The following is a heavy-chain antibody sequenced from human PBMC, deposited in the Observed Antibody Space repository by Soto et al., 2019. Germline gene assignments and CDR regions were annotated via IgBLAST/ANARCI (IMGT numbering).Heavy chain of an antibody. J-gene: IGHJ6*03. V-gene: IGHV3-23*01. Sequence: GGSLRLSCAASGFTFSSYAMSWVRQAPGKGLEWVSAISGSGGSTYYAGSVKGRFTISRDNSKNTLYLQKNSLTAEDTAVYYCAKARTIFGVVISDLFCYMDVWGKGTTVTVSS. CDR3: AKARTIFGVVISDLFCYMDV. CDR2: ISGSGGST. D-gene: IGHD3-3*01. CDR1: GFTFSSYA.